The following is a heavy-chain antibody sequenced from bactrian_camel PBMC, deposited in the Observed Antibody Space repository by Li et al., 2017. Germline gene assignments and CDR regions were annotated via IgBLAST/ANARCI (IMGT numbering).Heavy chain of an antibody. D-gene: IGHD1*01. V-gene: IGHV3S1*01. CDR3: IRNPDPWNNAPADHVERSDFGY. CDR2: IDAIGRTT. Sequence: HVQLVESGGGLVQPGGSLRLACEGSGFTFSDYYIYWVRQAPGKGLDWVASIDAIGRTTYYADSVKGRFTISRDNAKNTVSLQMNSLAPEDTAVYYCIRNPDPWNNAPADHVERSDFGYRGQGTQVTVS. CDR1: GFTFSDYY. J-gene: IGHJ6*01.